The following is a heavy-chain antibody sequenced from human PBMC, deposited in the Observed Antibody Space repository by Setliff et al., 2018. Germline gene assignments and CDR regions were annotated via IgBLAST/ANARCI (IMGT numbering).Heavy chain of an antibody. D-gene: IGHD3-10*01. CDR3: ARAPGRNIRGDY. CDR1: GGSISSGSDY. CDR2: IYTRGST. V-gene: IGHV4-61*09. J-gene: IGHJ4*02. Sequence: SATLSLTCSVSGGSISSGSDYWTWLRQPAGKGLEWIGHIYTRGSTIYNPSLKSRVTISVDTPKNQYPLKLSPVTAADTAVYYCARAPGRNIRGDYWGQGALVTVAS.